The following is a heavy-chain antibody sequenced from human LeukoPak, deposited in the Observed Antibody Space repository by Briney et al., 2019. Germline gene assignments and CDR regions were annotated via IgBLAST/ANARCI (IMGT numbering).Heavy chain of an antibody. CDR1: GYTFTDYC. D-gene: IGHD3-10*01. CDR3: ARYFDYYSSGTYYNVDDY. V-gene: IGHV1-18*04. J-gene: IGHJ4*02. CDR2: ITTAYITNA. Sequence: VASVNVSCKASGYTFTDYCMHWVRQAPGQGLEWMGWITTAYITNANYAQRFQGRVTMTADISTNTAYMELRSLRSDDTAMYFCARYFDYYSSGTYYNVDDYWGQGTLVTVSS.